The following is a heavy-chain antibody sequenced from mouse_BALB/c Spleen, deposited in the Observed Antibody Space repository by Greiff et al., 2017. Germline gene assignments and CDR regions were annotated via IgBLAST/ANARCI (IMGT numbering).Heavy chain of an antibody. Sequence: QVQLQQSGPGLVQPSQSLSITCTVSGFSLTSYGVHWVRQSPGKGLEWLGVIWSGGSTDYNAAFISRLSISKDNSKSQVFFKMNSLQANDTAIYYCARDHYGNQGAMDYWGQGTSVTVSS. D-gene: IGHD2-1*01. CDR1: GFSLTSYG. CDR2: IWSGGST. CDR3: ARDHYGNQGAMDY. J-gene: IGHJ4*01. V-gene: IGHV2-2*02.